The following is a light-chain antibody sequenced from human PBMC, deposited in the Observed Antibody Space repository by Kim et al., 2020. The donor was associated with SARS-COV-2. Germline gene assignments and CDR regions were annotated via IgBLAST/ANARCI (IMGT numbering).Light chain of an antibody. V-gene: IGKV3-20*01. J-gene: IGKJ1*01. CDR1: QCVRSRY. Sequence: SPGERHPLASRACQCVRSRYIAWYQQTPGQAPGLHLYGASHRATGIPDRFSGRGSETDFTLTNSRLEPEDFAVYYCQQYGSSPRTFGQGTKLEI. CDR3: QQYGSSPRT. CDR2: GAS.